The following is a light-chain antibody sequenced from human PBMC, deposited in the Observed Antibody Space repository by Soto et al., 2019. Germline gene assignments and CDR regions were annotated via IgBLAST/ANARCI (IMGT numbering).Light chain of an antibody. V-gene: IGLV2-14*01. CDR3: SSYTSSSPG. CDR1: SSDVGGYNY. CDR2: EVS. Sequence: QAVVTQPASVSGSPGQSITISCTGTSSDVGGYNYVSWYQQHPGKAPKLMIYEVSNRPSGVSNRFSGSKSGNTASLTISGLQAEDEADYYCSSYTSSSPGFGGGTKVTVL. J-gene: IGLJ2*01.